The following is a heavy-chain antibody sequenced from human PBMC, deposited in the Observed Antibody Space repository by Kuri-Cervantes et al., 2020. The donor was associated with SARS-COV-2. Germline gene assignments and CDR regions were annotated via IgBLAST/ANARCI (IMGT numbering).Heavy chain of an antibody. Sequence: GGSLRXXXTXXGXXXGDXAXXWVRXAPGKXXEWXGFIRXXAYGXXXEYXXXXXGXFTISRXDSKSXXYLQMXXLKTEDTAVYXCTRXPPYDXXSGYXPIXXXYYMDVWGKGTTVTVSS. CDR1: GXXXGDXA. CDR3: TRXPPYDXXSGYXPIXXXYYMDV. J-gene: IGHJ6*03. V-gene: IGHV3-49*04. D-gene: IGHD3-3*01. CDR2: IRXXAYGXXX.